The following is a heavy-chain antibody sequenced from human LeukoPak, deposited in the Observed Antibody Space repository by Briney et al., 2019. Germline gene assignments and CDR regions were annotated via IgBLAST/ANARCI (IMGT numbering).Heavy chain of an antibody. D-gene: IGHD3-22*01. CDR3: ARVGGPDYYYSSSAFDI. J-gene: IGHJ3*02. V-gene: IGHV4-59*01. CDR1: GGSISSYY. CDR2: IYYSGST. Sequence: SETLSLTCTVSGGSISSYYWSWIRQPPGEGLEWIGYIYYSGSTNYNPSLKSRVTISVDTSKNQFSLKLSSVTAADTAVYYCARVGGPDYYYSSSAFDIWGQGTMVTVSS.